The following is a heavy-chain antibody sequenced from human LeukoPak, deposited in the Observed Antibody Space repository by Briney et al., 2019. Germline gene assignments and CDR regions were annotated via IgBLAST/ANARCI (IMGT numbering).Heavy chain of an antibody. CDR2: IYYSGST. V-gene: IGHV4-39*01. J-gene: IGHJ6*03. D-gene: IGHD3-10*01. Sequence: SETLSLTCTVSGGSISSSSYYWGWIRQPPGKGLEWIGSIYYSGSTYYNPSLKSRVTISVDTSKNQFSLKLSSVTAADTAVYYCARRRGSGSYYYYYYMDVWGKGTTVTVSS. CDR3: ARRRGSGSYYYYYYMDV. CDR1: GGSISSSSYY.